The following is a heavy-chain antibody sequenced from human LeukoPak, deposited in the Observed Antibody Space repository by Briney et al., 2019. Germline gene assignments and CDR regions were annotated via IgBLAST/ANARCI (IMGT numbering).Heavy chain of an antibody. CDR1: GGSISGHY. CDR3: ARVRPAAATNAFDY. D-gene: IGHD6-13*01. CDR2: IFYSGRT. Sequence: SETLSLTCTVSGGSISGHYWSWIRQPPGRGLEWIGYIFYSGRTNYNPSLKSRGTMSVDTSKNQFSLLLSSVTAADTAVYYCARVRPAAATNAFDYCGQGTLVTVSS. J-gene: IGHJ4*02. V-gene: IGHV4-59*11.